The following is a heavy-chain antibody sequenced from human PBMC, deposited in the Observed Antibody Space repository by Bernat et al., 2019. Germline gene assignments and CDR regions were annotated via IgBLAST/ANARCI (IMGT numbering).Heavy chain of an antibody. J-gene: IGHJ2*01. CDR2: IYGGGTT. D-gene: IGHD7-27*01. Sequence: EVQLVETGGGLIQPGGSLRLSCAASGFTVGSKYMSWVRQAPGKGLEWVSVIYGGGTTNYADSVKGRFTMSRDNSKNTLYLQMNSLRAEDTAVYYCARDPGVSYWDFDLWGRGTLVTVSS. V-gene: IGHV3-53*02. CDR1: GFTVGSKY. CDR3: ARDPGVSYWDFDL.